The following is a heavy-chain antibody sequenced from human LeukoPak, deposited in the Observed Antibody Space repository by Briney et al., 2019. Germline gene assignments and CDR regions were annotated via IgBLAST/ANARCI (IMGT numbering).Heavy chain of an antibody. Sequence: GASVKVSCKASGGTFSSYAISWVRQAPGQGLEWMAWISAYSGNTNYAQKLQDRVTMTTDTSTSTAYMELRSLRSDDTAVYYCARGYRINWNYYFDYWGQGTLVTVSS. CDR3: ARGYRINWNYYFDY. V-gene: IGHV1-18*01. J-gene: IGHJ4*02. CDR2: ISAYSGNT. D-gene: IGHD1-7*01. CDR1: GGTFSSYA.